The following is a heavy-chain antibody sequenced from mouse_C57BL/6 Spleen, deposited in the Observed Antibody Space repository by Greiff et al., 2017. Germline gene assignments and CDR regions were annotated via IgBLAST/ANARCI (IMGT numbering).Heavy chain of an antibody. V-gene: IGHV5-6*01. J-gene: IGHJ2*01. CDR1: GFTFSSYG. Sequence: EVQGVESGGDLVKPGGSLKLSCAASGFTFSSYGMSWVRQTPDKRLEWVATISSGGSYTYYPDSVKGRFTISRDNAKNTLYLQMSSLKSEDTAMYYCWGDDYWGQGTTLTVSS. D-gene: IGHD3-3*01. CDR2: ISSGGSYT. CDR3: WGDDY.